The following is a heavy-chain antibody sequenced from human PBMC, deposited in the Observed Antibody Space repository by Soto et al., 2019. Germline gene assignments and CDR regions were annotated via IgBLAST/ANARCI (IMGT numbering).Heavy chain of an antibody. CDR2: IVVGSGNT. D-gene: IGHD6-19*01. Sequence: GASVKVSCKASGFTFTSSAVQWVRQARGQRLEWIGWIVVGSGNTNYAQKFQERVTITRDMSTSTAYMELSSLRSEDTAVYYCARAESEQWPCYYMDVWGKGNPCHRLL. V-gene: IGHV1-58*01. CDR3: ARAESEQWPCYYMDV. CDR1: GFTFTSSA. J-gene: IGHJ6*03.